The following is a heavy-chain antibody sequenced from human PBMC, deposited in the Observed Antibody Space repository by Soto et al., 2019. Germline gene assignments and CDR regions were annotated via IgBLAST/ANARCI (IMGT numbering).Heavy chain of an antibody. V-gene: IGHV1-8*01. Sequence: QVQLVKSGAEVKKPGASVKVSCKASGSTFTSYDINWVRQATGQGLEYLGWMNPNSGDTAYVQKFQGRLTMTWDTSITTAYMELSGLRSEDTALYFCARGVKYGAYSRWFDPWGQGTLVTVSS. CDR1: GSTFTSYD. CDR2: MNPNSGDT. J-gene: IGHJ5*02. CDR3: ARGVKYGAYSRWFDP. D-gene: IGHD4-17*01.